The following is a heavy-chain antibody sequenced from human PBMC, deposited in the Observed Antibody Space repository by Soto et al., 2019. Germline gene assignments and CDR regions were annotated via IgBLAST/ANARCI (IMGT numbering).Heavy chain of an antibody. CDR3: ARGSQFADY. D-gene: IGHD3-10*01. J-gene: IGHJ4*02. Sequence: GGSLRLSCAASGFTFSSYSMNWVRQAPGXGLXXVXXIXXXXXYXXXADSVKGRFTISRDNAKNSLYLQMNSLRAEDTAVYYCARGSQFADYWGQGTLVTVSS. V-gene: IGHV3-21*01. CDR1: GFTFSSYS. CDR2: IXXXXXYX.